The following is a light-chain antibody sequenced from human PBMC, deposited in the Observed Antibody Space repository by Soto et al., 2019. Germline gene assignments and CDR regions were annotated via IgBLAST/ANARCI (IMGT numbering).Light chain of an antibody. V-gene: IGKV3-20*01. J-gene: IGKJ1*01. CDR3: QQYGSSPPWT. CDR1: QSVSSSY. Sequence: EMVLTQSPGTLSLSPGERATLSCRASQSVSSSYLAWYQQKPGQAPRLLIYGASSRATGIPDRFSGSGSGTDFTLIISRLEPEDFAVYYCQQYGSSPPWTFGQGTKVEIK. CDR2: GAS.